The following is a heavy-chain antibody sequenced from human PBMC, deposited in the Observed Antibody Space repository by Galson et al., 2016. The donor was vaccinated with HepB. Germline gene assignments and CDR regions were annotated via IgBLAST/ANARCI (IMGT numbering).Heavy chain of an antibody. V-gene: IGHV3-53*01. CDR3: AKGRTGTTGPVEY. J-gene: IGHJ4*02. CDR2: IYSGGST. D-gene: IGHD1-1*01. CDR1: GFTVSNNY. Sequence: SLRLSCAASGFTVSNNYMSWVRQAPGKGLEWVSVIYSGGSTYYADSVKGRFTISRDNSKNTLYPQMNSLRDEDTAVYYCAKGRTGTTGPVEYWGQGTLVTVSS.